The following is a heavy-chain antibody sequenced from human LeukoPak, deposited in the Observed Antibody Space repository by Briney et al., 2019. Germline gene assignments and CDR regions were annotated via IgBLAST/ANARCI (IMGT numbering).Heavy chain of an antibody. V-gene: IGHV1-24*01. CDR3: ARRVGYSSSFYPYYMDV. CDR1: GYNFNELS. CDR2: FDPEDGET. J-gene: IGHJ6*03. D-gene: IGHD6-13*01. Sequence: ASVKVSCKVSGYNFNELSMHWVRQAPGKGLEWMGGFDPEDGETIYAQKFQGRVTMTEDTSTDTAYMELSSLRSEDTAVYYCARRVGYSSSFYPYYMDVWGKGTTVTVSS.